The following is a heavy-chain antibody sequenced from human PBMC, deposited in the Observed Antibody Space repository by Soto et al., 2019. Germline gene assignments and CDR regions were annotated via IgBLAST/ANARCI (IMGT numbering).Heavy chain of an antibody. J-gene: IGHJ4*02. CDR1: GFTFSSYA. CDR3: ANRGSSGILFDY. D-gene: IGHD6-19*01. Sequence: EVQLLESGGGLVQPGGSLRLSCAASGFTFSSYAMSWVRQAPGKGLEWVSAISGSGGSTYYADSVKGRFTISRDNSNSALDLQRNGIRADDTAVYYCANRGSSGILFDYVGQGTLVTVSS. CDR2: ISGSGGST. V-gene: IGHV3-23*01.